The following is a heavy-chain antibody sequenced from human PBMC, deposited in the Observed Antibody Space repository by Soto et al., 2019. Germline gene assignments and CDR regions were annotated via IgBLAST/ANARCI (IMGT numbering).Heavy chain of an antibody. CDR2: ISPDGGEI. CDR3: AKGPR. J-gene: IGHJ4*02. CDR1: GFTFSNIW. V-gene: IGHV3-7*01. Sequence: LVESGGGLVQPGGSLRLSCAASGFTFSNIWMSWVRRSPEKGPEWVASISPDGGEIYYVDSVKGRFTISSDNTRNSLYLQMNSLRAEDTAVYYCAKGPRWGQGTLVTVSS.